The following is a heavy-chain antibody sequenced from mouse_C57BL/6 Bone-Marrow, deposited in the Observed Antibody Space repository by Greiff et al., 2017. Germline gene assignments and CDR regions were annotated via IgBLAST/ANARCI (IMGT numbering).Heavy chain of an antibody. V-gene: IGHV1-9*01. D-gene: IGHD3-2*02. J-gene: IGHJ3*01. CDR3: ARFDSSGYGGGWFAY. Sequence: QVQLQQSGAELMKPGASVKLSCKATGYTFTGYWIEWVKQRPGHGLEWIGEILPGSGSTNYNEKFKGKATFTADTSSNTAYMQISSLTTEDSAIYYCARFDSSGYGGGWFAYWGQGTLVTVSA. CDR2: ILPGSGST. CDR1: GYTFTGYW.